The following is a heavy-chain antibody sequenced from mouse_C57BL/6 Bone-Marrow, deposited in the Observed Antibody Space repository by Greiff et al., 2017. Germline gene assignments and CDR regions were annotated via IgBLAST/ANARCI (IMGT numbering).Heavy chain of an antibody. V-gene: IGHV2-2*01. CDR1: GFSLTSYG. J-gene: IGHJ3*01. CDR3: ARKGLAY. CDR2: IWSGGST. Sequence: QVQLKQSGPGLVQPSQSLSITCTVSGFSLTSYGVHWVRQSPGKGLEWLGVIWSGGSTDYNAAFIYRLSISKDNSKSQVFFKMNSLQADDTAIYYCARKGLAYWGQGTLVTVSA.